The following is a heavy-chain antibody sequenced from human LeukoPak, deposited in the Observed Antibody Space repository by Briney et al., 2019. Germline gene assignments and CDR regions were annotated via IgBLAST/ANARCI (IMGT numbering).Heavy chain of an antibody. CDR1: GYTFTGCA. CDR3: ARDITSTGHFDY. D-gene: IGHD1-1*01. J-gene: IGHJ4*02. Sequence: GASVKVSCKASGYTFTGCAMHWVRQAPGQRLEWMGWINAGNGNTKYSQKFQGRVTITRDTSASTAYMELSSLRSEDTAVYYCARDITSTGHFDYWGQGTLVTVSS. CDR2: INAGNGNT. V-gene: IGHV1-3*01.